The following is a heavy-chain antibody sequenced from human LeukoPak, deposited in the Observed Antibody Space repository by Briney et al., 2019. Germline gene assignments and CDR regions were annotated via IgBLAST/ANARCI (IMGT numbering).Heavy chain of an antibody. CDR1: GGSISSYY. CDR3: ARVGCSGGSCYVDY. D-gene: IGHD2-15*01. Sequence: PSETLSLTCTVSGGSISSYYWSWIRQPPGKGLEWIGYIYYGGSTNYNPSLKSRVTISVDTSKNQFSLKLSSVTAADTAVYYCARVGCSGGSCYVDYWGQGTLVTVSS. J-gene: IGHJ4*02. CDR2: IYYGGST. V-gene: IGHV4-59*01.